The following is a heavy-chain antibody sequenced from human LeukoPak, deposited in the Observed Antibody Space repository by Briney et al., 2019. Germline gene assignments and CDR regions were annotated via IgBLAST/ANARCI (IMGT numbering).Heavy chain of an antibody. CDR3: ANDFDH. Sequence: PGGSLRLSCVASGFTFNNYAMSWVRQAPGKGLEWVSTISGSDDNTYYADSVKGRFTISRDISKNTLYLQMNSLRADDTAVYYCANDFDHWGQGTLVTVSS. CDR1: GFTFNNYA. V-gene: IGHV3-23*01. J-gene: IGHJ4*02. CDR2: ISGSDDNT.